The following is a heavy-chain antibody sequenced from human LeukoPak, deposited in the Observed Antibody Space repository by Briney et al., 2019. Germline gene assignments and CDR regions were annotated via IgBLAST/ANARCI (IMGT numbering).Heavy chain of an antibody. CDR2: INHSGST. CDR3: ARVTKLAKTYYYGSGSYYSRGFCDY. Sequence: SETLSLACAVYGGSFSGYYWSWIRQPPGKGLEWIGEINHSGSTNYNPSLKSRVTISVDTSKNQFSLKLSSVTAADTAVYYCARVTKLAKTYYYGSGSYYSRGFCDYWGQGTLVTVSS. J-gene: IGHJ4*02. D-gene: IGHD3-10*01. V-gene: IGHV4-34*01. CDR1: GGSFSGYY.